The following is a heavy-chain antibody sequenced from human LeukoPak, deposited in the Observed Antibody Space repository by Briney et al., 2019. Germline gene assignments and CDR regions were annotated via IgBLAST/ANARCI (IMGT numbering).Heavy chain of an antibody. V-gene: IGHV3-53*01. CDR1: GFTVSSNY. Sequence: GGSLRLSCAASGFTVSSNYMSWVRQAPGKGLEWVSVIYSGGSTYYADSVKGRFTISRDNSKNTLYLRMNSLRAEDTAVYYCARDAESPDCSSTSCYYDYWGQGTLVTVSS. J-gene: IGHJ4*02. CDR3: ARDAESPDCSSTSCYYDY. CDR2: IYSGGST. D-gene: IGHD2-2*01.